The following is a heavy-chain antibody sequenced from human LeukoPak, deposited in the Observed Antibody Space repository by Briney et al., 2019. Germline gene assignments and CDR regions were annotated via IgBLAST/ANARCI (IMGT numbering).Heavy chain of an antibody. CDR3: ARGLRYYYGSGSYYFFDY. CDR1: GGSFSGYY. J-gene: IGHJ4*02. Sequence: SETLSLTCAVYGGSFSGYYWSWIRQPPGKGLEWIGEINHSGSTNYNPSLKSRVTISVDTSKNQFSLKLSSVAAADTAVYYCARGLRYYYGSGSYYFFDYWGQGTQVTVSS. CDR2: INHSGST. D-gene: IGHD3-10*01. V-gene: IGHV4-34*01.